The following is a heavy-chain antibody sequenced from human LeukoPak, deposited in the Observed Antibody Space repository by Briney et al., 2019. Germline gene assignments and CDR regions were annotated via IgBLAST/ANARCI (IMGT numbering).Heavy chain of an antibody. V-gene: IGHV3-23*01. D-gene: IGHD2-15*01. CDR1: GFTFSSYA. J-gene: IGHJ6*03. CDR3: AKDTTAWWYHRAYMDV. Sequence: GGSLRLSCAASGFTFSSYAMSWVRQAPGKGLEWVSAISGSGGSTYYADSVKGRFTISRDNSKNTLYLQMDSLRAEDTAVYFCAKDTTAWWYHRAYMDVWGKGTTVTVSS. CDR2: ISGSGGST.